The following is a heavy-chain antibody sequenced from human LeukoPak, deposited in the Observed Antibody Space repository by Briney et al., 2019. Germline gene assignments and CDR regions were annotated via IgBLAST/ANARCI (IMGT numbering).Heavy chain of an antibody. V-gene: IGHV1-46*01. D-gene: IGHD6-13*01. J-gene: IGHJ5*02. CDR3: ARVGIAAAGISNWFDP. CDR2: INPSGGST. CDR1: GYTFTSYY. Sequence: ASVKVSCKASGYTFTSYYMHWVRQAPGQGLEWMGIINPSGGSTSYAQKFQGRVTMTRDTSTSTVYMELSSLRSEDTAVYYCARVGIAAAGISNWFDPWGQGTLVTVSS.